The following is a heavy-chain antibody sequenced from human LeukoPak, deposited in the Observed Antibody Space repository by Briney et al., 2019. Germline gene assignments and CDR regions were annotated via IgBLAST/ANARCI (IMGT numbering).Heavy chain of an antibody. Sequence: PGGSLRLSCAASGFTFSSYWMSWVRQAPGEGLEWVASIKQDGSEKYYVDSVKGRFTISRDNSKNTLYLQMNSLRAEDTAVYYCARRSGIAVAGAFDYWGQGTLVTVSS. CDR1: GFTFSSYW. V-gene: IGHV3-7*03. CDR2: IKQDGSEK. D-gene: IGHD6-19*01. CDR3: ARRSGIAVAGAFDY. J-gene: IGHJ4*02.